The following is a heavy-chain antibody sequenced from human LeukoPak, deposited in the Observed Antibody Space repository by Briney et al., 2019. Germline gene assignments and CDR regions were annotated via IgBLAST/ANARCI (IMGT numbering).Heavy chain of an antibody. D-gene: IGHD3-22*01. J-gene: IGHJ4*02. CDR1: GFTFGDYA. CDR3: TRGSHSSGYLCDY. CDR2: IRSKVNGGTT. V-gene: IGHV3-49*04. Sequence: GGSLRLSCTVSGFTFGDYAMSWVRQAPGKGLEWVGFIRSKVNGGTTEYAASVKGRFTISRDDSKSIAYLQMDSLKTEDTAVYYCTRGSHSSGYLCDYWGQGTLVTVSS.